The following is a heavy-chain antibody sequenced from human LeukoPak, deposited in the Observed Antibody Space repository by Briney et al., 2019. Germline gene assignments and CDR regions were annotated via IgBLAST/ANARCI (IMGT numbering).Heavy chain of an antibody. J-gene: IGHJ5*02. V-gene: IGHV3-30*02. CDR3: AKEQRDYYGSGSPRFDP. D-gene: IGHD3-10*01. CDR2: IRYDGSNK. Sequence: LPGGSLRLSCAASGFTFSSYGMHWVRQAPGKGLEWVAFIRYDGSNKYYADSVKGRFTISRGNSKNTLYLQMNSLRAEDTAVYYCAKEQRDYYGSGSPRFDPWGQGTLVTVSS. CDR1: GFTFSSYG.